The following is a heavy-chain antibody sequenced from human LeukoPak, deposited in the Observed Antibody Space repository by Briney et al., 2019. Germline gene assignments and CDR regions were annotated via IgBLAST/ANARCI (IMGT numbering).Heavy chain of an antibody. D-gene: IGHD6-19*01. V-gene: IGHV1-3*01. Sequence: ASVKVSCKASGYTFTSYAMHWVRQAPGQRLEWMGWINAGNGNTKYSQKFQGRVTITRDTSASTAYMELSSLRSEDTAVHYCARDYSSGWAGTFDYWGQGTLVTVSS. CDR1: GYTFTSYA. CDR3: ARDYSSGWAGTFDY. J-gene: IGHJ4*02. CDR2: INAGNGNT.